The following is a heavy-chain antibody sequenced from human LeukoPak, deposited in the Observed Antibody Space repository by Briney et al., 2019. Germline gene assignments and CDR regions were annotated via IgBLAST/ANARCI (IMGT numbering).Heavy chain of an antibody. CDR3: ASSSCGNGCGYADDY. CDR1: GYTISSGYN. D-gene: IGHD2-21*01. Sequence: SETLSLTCTVSGYTISSGYNWGWIRQPPGKGLEYLGSISHSGDTYYSPSLKSRVTISVDASKHQFSLKLASVTAADTAVYYWASSSCGNGCGYADDYWGQGTLVTVSS. J-gene: IGHJ4*02. CDR2: ISHSGDT. V-gene: IGHV4-38-2*02.